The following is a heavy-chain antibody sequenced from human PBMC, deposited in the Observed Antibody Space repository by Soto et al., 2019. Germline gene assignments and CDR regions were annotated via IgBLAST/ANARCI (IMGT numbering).Heavy chain of an antibody. D-gene: IGHD5-18*01. Sequence: PSETLSLTCTVSGGSISSGDYYWSWIRQPPGKGLGWIGYIYYSGSTYYNPSLKSRVTISVDTSKNQFSLKLSSVTAADTAVYYCARWKRGYSYGFCFDYWGQGTLVTVSS. CDR1: GGSISSGDYY. J-gene: IGHJ4*02. CDR2: IYYSGST. V-gene: IGHV4-30-4*01. CDR3: ARWKRGYSYGFCFDY.